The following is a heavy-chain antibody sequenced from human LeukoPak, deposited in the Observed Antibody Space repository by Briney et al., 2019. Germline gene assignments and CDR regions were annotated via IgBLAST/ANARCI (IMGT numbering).Heavy chain of an antibody. CDR3: AKGPLRGYSDYDPFYFDY. CDR2: ISASGGRT. J-gene: IGHJ4*02. Sequence: PGGSLRLSCAASGFTFGSYAMNWVRQAPGKGLEWVSRISASGGRTWYAESVKGRFTISRDNSKNAMYLQMNSLRAEDTALFYCAKGPLRGYSDYDPFYFDYWGQGTLVTVSS. D-gene: IGHD5-12*01. V-gene: IGHV3-23*01. CDR1: GFTFGSYA.